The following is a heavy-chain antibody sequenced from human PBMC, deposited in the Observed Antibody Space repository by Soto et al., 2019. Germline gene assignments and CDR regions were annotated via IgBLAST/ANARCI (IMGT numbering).Heavy chain of an antibody. Sequence: GGSLRLSCAASGFTFSHAWMSWVRQAPGKGLEWVGRIKSRADGETKDYGAPVRGRFTISRDDSKNTLYLQMNSLKTEDTAIYYCTVIKRRDKYRNSGYRFDTWGPGTLVTVSS. CDR1: GFTFSHAW. V-gene: IGHV3-15*01. J-gene: IGHJ5*02. CDR2: IKSRADGETK. D-gene: IGHD5-12*01. CDR3: TVIKRRDKYRNSGYRFDT.